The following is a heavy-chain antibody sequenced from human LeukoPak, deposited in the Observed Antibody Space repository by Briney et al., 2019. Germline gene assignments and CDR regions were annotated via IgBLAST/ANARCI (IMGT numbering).Heavy chain of an antibody. J-gene: IGHJ4*02. CDR3: ARDRWELLGPFDY. D-gene: IGHD1-26*01. Sequence: GRSLRLSRAASGFTFSSYGMHWVRQAPGKGLEWVAVIWYDGSNKYYADSVKGRFTISRDNSKNTLYLQMNSLRAEDTAVYYCARDRWELLGPFDYWGQGTLVTVSS. CDR2: IWYDGSNK. CDR1: GFTFSSYG. V-gene: IGHV3-33*01.